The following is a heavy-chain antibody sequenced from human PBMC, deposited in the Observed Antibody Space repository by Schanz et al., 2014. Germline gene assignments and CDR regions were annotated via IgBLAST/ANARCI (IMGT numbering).Heavy chain of an antibody. CDR3: TRGGYSYALSAFDI. Sequence: QVQLVQSWAEVKGPGASVKISCKASGYTFTNFFLHWVRQAPGQGLEWMGWISPYNGNTNYALKLQGRVTMTTDTSTGTAYMELRSLRSDDTALYYCTRGGYSYALSAFDIWGQGTMVTVAS. CDR1: GYTFTNFF. J-gene: IGHJ3*02. V-gene: IGHV1-18*04. D-gene: IGHD5-18*01. CDR2: ISPYNGNT.